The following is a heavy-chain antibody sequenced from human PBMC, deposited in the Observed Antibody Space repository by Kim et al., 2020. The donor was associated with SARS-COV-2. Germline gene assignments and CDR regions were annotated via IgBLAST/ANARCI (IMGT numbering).Heavy chain of an antibody. V-gene: IGHV4-39*01. CDR1: GASISSTSYY. J-gene: IGHJ3*02. Sequence: SETLSLTCLVSGASISSTSYYWGWVRQPPGKGPEWIVSIYSDGTTYYQSSLESRVTISFKKSKNEVSLKLTSVTAADTSVYYCARAAQNYVFGHDAFDIWGQGTLVNVSS. CDR3: ARAAQNYVFGHDAFDI. D-gene: IGHD3-16*01. CDR2: IYSDGTT.